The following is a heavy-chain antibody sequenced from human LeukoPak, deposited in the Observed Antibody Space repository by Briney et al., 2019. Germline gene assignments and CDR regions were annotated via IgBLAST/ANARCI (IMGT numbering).Heavy chain of an antibody. CDR2: ISYDGSVK. CDR1: GFTFRSYG. D-gene: IGHD2-2*01. CDR3: PRDRSASYSRDY. J-gene: IGHJ4*02. Sequence: PGGPLRLSCAASGFTFRSYGMHWVRQVPGKGLEWVAIISYDGSVKYYADSVKGRFTISRDSFNDTLSLQMNSLSPDDSAVYYCPRDRSASYSRDYWGQGTLVTVSS. V-gene: IGHV3-30*19.